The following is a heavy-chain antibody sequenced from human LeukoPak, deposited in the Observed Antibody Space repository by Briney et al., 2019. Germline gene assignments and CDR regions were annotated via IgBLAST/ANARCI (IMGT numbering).Heavy chain of an antibody. J-gene: IGHJ3*02. CDR1: GYSFTSYW. CDR2: IYPGDSDT. V-gene: IGHV5-51*01. Sequence: GESLKISCKGSGYSFTSYWIGWVRQMPGKGLEWMGIIYPGDSDTRYSPSFQGQVTISADKSISTAYLQWSSLKASDTAMYYCARDSYGYSSPSGALDIWGQGTMVTVSS. CDR3: ARDSYGYSSPSGALDI. D-gene: IGHD6-19*01.